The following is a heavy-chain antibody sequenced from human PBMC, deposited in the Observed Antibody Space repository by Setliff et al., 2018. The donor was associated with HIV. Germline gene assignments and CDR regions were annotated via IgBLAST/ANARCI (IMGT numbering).Heavy chain of an antibody. CDR1: GYTFTDYF. Sequence: ASVKVSCKSSGYTFTDYFMHWVRQAPGQGLEWMGWISPDNGNRRILRRFQGRVTMTRDTSINTAYMELSGLTSDDTAVYSCARQLSNSFDYWGQGTLVTV. J-gene: IGHJ4*02. CDR2: ISPDNGNR. CDR3: ARQLSNSFDY. D-gene: IGHD1-1*01. V-gene: IGHV1-2*02.